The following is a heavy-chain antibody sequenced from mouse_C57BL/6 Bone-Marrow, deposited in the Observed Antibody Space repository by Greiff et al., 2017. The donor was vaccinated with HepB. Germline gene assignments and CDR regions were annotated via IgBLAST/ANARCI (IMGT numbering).Heavy chain of an antibody. CDR2: ISGGGGNT. CDR3: ARLYSNYENYFDY. J-gene: IGHJ2*01. V-gene: IGHV5-9*01. CDR1: GFTFSSYT. D-gene: IGHD2-5*01. Sequence: EVKLMESGGGLVKPGGSLKLSCAASGFTFSSYTMSWVRQTPEKRLEWVATISGGGGNTYYPDSVKGRFTISRDNAKNTLYLQMSRLRSEDTALYYCARLYSNYENYFDYWGQGTTLTVSS.